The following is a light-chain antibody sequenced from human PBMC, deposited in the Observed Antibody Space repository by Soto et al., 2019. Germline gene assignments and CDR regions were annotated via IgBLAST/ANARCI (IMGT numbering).Light chain of an antibody. Sequence: QSALTQPASVSGSPGQSITISCTGTSSDVGGYNYVSWYQQHPGKAPKLMIYDVSNRPSGVSNRFSGSKSGNTASLTISGLQADDEADYYCISYTSSSLVVFGGGTKLTVL. J-gene: IGLJ2*01. CDR3: ISYTSSSLVV. CDR2: DVS. V-gene: IGLV2-14*01. CDR1: SSDVGGYNY.